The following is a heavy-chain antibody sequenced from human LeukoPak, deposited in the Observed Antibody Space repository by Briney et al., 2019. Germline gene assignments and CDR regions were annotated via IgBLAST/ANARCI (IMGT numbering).Heavy chain of an antibody. CDR1: GYTFTDYY. V-gene: IGHV1-2*06. J-gene: IGHJ4*02. CDR3: ARDFERPDF. CDR2: INPNSGGT. Sequence: RASVKVSCKASGYTFTDYYIHWVRRAPGQGLEWMGRINPNSGGTNFAQKFQGRVTMTRDTSVSTAYMELTRLRSDDTAVYYCARDFERPDFWGQGTLVTVSS.